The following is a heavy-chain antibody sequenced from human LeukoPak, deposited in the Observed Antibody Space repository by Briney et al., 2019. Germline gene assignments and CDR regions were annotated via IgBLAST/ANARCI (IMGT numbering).Heavy chain of an antibody. J-gene: IGHJ4*02. V-gene: IGHV3-23*01. Sequence: PGGSLRLSCAASGFTVSNYGMSWVRQAPGNGLEWVSLLSGSGDRTYYADSVKGRFTISRDNSKNTLYLQMNSLRAEDTAVYYCAIRDNSGWQFFEKWGQGTLVTVSS. D-gene: IGHD6-19*01. CDR2: LSGSGDRT. CDR1: GFTVSNYG. CDR3: AIRDNSGWQFFEK.